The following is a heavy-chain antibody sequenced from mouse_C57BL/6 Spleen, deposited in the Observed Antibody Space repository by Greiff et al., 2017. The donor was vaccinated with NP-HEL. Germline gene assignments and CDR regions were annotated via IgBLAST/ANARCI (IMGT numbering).Heavy chain of an antibody. J-gene: IGHJ2*01. Sequence: QVQLKESGAELVKPGASVKISCKASGYAFSSYWMNWVKQRPGKGLEWIGQIYPGDGDTNYNGKFKGKATLTADKSSSTAYMQLSSLTSEDSAVYFCARRDYGSSYPFYFDYWGQGTTLTVSS. D-gene: IGHD1-1*01. CDR3: ARRDYGSSYPFYFDY. CDR1: GYAFSSYW. CDR2: IYPGDGDT. V-gene: IGHV1-80*01.